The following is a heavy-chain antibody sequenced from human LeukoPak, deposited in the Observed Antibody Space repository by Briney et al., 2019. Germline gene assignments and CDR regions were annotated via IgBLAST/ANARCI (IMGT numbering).Heavy chain of an antibody. Sequence: PGGSLRLSCAASGFALSSHWMTWVRQVPGRGPEWVANVNRDGSETYYLDSVKGRFTISRDNAKNTLYLQMNSLRAEDTAVYYCARGGRDGYNFYYFDYWGQGTLVTVSS. D-gene: IGHD5-24*01. CDR2: VNRDGSET. J-gene: IGHJ4*02. V-gene: IGHV3-7*01. CDR1: GFALSSHW. CDR3: ARGGRDGYNFYYFDY.